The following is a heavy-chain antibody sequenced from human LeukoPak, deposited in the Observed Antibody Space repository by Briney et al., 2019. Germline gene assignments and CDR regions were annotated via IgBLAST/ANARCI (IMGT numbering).Heavy chain of an antibody. D-gene: IGHD3-10*01. CDR1: GFTFSSYW. Sequence: GGSLRLSCAASGFTFSSYWMSWVRQAPGKGLEWVANIKQDGSEKYYVDSVKGRFTISRDNAKNSLYLQMNSLRAEDTAVYYCARGGGSGSYSNDYWGQGTLVTVSS. J-gene: IGHJ4*02. CDR2: IKQDGSEK. V-gene: IGHV3-7*03. CDR3: ARGGGSGSYSNDY.